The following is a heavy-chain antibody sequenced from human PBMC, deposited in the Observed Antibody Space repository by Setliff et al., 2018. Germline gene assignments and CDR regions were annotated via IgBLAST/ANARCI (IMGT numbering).Heavy chain of an antibody. J-gene: IGHJ4*02. V-gene: IGHV3-74*01. Sequence: GGSLRLSCAASEFTLSTYWIHWVRQAPRKGLVWVSRINSDGSTTTYADSVKGRFTISRDNGKNTVYLQMNSLRAEDTAMYYCVRGSAYSSGSFDCWGQGILVTVSS. CDR1: EFTLSTYW. D-gene: IGHD3-22*01. CDR3: VRGSAYSSGSFDC. CDR2: INSDGSTT.